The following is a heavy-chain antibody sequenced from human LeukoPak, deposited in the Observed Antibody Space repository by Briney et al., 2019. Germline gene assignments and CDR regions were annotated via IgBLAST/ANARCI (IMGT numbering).Heavy chain of an antibody. CDR2: INSDGSST. V-gene: IGHV3-74*01. Sequence: GGSLRLSCAGSGFTFSSYWMHWVRQAPGKVLVWVSRINSDGSSTSYAESVKGRFTISRDNAKNTLYLQMNSLRAEDTAVYYCARERRDGFDYWGQGTLVTVSS. D-gene: IGHD5-24*01. CDR1: GFTFSSYW. J-gene: IGHJ4*02. CDR3: ARERRDGFDY.